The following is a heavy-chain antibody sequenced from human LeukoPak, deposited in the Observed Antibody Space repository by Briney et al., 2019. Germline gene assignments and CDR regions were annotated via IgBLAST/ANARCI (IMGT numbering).Heavy chain of an antibody. J-gene: IGHJ5*02. Sequence: GESLKISYKGSGYRFTSYWIGWVRQMPGKGLEWMGIIYPGDSDTRYSPSFQGQVTISADKSISTAYLQWSSLKASDSAMYYCARPNLWFGEFYGFDPWGQGTLVTVSS. CDR1: GYRFTSYW. D-gene: IGHD3-10*01. CDR3: ARPNLWFGEFYGFDP. CDR2: IYPGDSDT. V-gene: IGHV5-51*01.